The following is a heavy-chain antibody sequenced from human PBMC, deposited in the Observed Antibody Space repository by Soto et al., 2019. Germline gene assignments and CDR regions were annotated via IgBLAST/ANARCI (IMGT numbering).Heavy chain of an antibody. V-gene: IGHV1-69*13. D-gene: IGHD3-3*01. Sequence: SVKVSCKASGGTFRSYAISWVRQAPGQGLEWMGGIIPIFGTANYAQKFQGRVTITADESTSTAYMELSSLRSEDTAVYYCARDRGLFVDFGVVNSYYHGMDVWGQGTTVTVS. CDR2: IIPIFGTA. CDR1: GGTFRSYA. CDR3: ARDRGLFVDFGVVNSYYHGMDV. J-gene: IGHJ6*02.